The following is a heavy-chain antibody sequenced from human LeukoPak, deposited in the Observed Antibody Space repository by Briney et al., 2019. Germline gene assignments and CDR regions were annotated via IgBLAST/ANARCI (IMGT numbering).Heavy chain of an antibody. CDR3: AREEYYDSSGYRDY. CDR2: IIPIFGTA. CDR1: GGTFSSYA. Sequence: ASVKVSCXASGGTFSSYAISWVRQAPGQGLEWMGGIIPIFGTANYAQKFQGRVTITADESTSTAYMELSSLRSEDTAVYYCAREEYYDSSGYRDYWGQGTLVTVSS. V-gene: IGHV1-69*13. D-gene: IGHD3-22*01. J-gene: IGHJ4*02.